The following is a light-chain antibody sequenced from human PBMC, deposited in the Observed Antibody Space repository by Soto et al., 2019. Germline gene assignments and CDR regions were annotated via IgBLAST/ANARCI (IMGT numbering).Light chain of an antibody. CDR2: DVS. Sequence: QSALTQPASVSGSPGQSITISCTGTSSDVGGYNYVSWYQQQPGKVPKLMIYDVSNRPSGVSNRFSGSKSGNTASLTISGLQVEDDTDYYYNSYTSSSTPYVFGTGTKVTVL. CDR3: NSYTSSSTPYV. J-gene: IGLJ1*01. V-gene: IGLV2-14*01. CDR1: SSDVGGYNY.